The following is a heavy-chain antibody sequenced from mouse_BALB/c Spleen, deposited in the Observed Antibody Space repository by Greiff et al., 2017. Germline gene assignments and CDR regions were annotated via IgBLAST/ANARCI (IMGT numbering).Heavy chain of an antibody. V-gene: IGHV3-8*02. J-gene: IGHJ1*01. CDR1: GDSFTSGH. Sequence: EVQLQESGPSLAKPSQTLSLTCPVTGDSFTSGHWNWIRKFPGNKLEYMGYISHSGSTYYNPTLNNRISITRDTSKSQYYLQLNSMTTEDTATYYCARYTVVDWYFDVWGAGTTVTVSS. D-gene: IGHD1-1*01. CDR3: ARYTVVDWYFDV. CDR2: ISHSGST.